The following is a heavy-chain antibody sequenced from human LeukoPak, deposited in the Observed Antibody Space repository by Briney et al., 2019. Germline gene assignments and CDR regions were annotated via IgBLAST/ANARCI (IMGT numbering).Heavy chain of an antibody. J-gene: IGHJ4*02. D-gene: IGHD2-15*01. Sequence: GGSLRLSCAASGFTFGSYAMHWVRQAPGKGLEWVAVISYDGSNKYYADSVKGRFTISRDNSKNTLYLQMNSLRAEDTAVYYCARDRDFYCSGGSCYSPLHFDYWGQGTLVTVSS. CDR3: ARDRDFYCSGGSCYSPLHFDY. CDR1: GFTFGSYA. CDR2: ISYDGSNK. V-gene: IGHV3-30*04.